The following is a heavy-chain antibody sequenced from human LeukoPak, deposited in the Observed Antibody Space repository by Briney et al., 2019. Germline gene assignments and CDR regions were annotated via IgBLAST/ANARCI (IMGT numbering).Heavy chain of an antibody. CDR1: GGSFSGYY. Sequence: SETLSLTCAVYGGSFSGYYWSWIRQPPGKGLEWIGEINHSGSTNYNPSLKSRVTISVDTSKNQFSLKLSSVTAADTAVYYCARGTFNTHLPDIVVVPAAMPRSWFDPWGQGTLVTVSS. CDR3: ARGTFNTHLPDIVVVPAAMPRSWFDP. V-gene: IGHV4-34*01. J-gene: IGHJ5*02. CDR2: INHSGST. D-gene: IGHD2-2*01.